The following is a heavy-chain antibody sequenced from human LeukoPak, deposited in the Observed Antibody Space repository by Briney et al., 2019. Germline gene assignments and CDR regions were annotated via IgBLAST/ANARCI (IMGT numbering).Heavy chain of an antibody. CDR2: IYSGGST. CDR3: ARVRMTMFFDI. D-gene: IGHD3-10*02. Sequence: GGSLRLSCAASGFTVSSNYMSWVRQAPGKGLEWVSVIYSGGSTYYADSVKGRFTISRDNSKNTLYLQMNSLRAEDTAVYYCARVRMTMFFDILGQGTMVTVSS. V-gene: IGHV3-53*01. J-gene: IGHJ3*02. CDR1: GFTVSSNY.